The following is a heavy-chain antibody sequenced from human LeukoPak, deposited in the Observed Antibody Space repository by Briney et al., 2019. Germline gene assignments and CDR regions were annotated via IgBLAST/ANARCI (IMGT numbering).Heavy chain of an antibody. J-gene: IGHJ6*02. CDR3: AREHSYYYGMDV. CDR2: IYSGGST. Sequence: GGSLRLSCAASGFTFSNYAMSWVRQAPGKGLEWVSVIYSGGSTYYADSVKGRFTISRDNSKNTLYLQMNSLRAEDTAVYYCAREHSYYYGMDVWGQGTTVTVSS. V-gene: IGHV3-66*01. CDR1: GFTFSNYA.